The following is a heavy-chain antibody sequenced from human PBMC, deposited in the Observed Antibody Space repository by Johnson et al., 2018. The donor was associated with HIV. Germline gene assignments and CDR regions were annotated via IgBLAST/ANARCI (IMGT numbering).Heavy chain of an antibody. CDR1: GFTFSSYA. D-gene: IGHD3-3*01. V-gene: IGHV3-30*04. J-gene: IGHJ3*02. Sequence: QVQLVESGGGVVQPGRSLRLSCAASGFTFSSYAMHWVRQAPGKGLEWVAVISYDGSNKYYADPVKGRFTISRDNSKNTLYLQMNSLRAEDTAVYYCARGDFWSGYPDAFDIWGQGTMVTVSS. CDR2: ISYDGSNK. CDR3: ARGDFWSGYPDAFDI.